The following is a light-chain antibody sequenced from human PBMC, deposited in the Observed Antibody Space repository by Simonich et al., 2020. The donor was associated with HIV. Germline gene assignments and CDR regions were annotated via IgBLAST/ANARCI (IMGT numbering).Light chain of an antibody. CDR3: QQYYSTPWT. Sequence: IQLTQSPSFLSASVGDRVTITCRATQVIRSYLAWYQQKPGKAPKLLIYAASTLQSGVPSRFSGRGSGTEFTLTISSLQAEDVAVYYCQQYYSTPWTFGQGTKVEIK. CDR2: AAS. V-gene: IGKV1-9*01. CDR1: QVIRSY. J-gene: IGKJ1*01.